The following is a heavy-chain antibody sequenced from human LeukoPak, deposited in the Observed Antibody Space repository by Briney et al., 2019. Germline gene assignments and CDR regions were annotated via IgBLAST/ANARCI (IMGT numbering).Heavy chain of an antibody. Sequence: GGSLRLSCAASGFTFSSYAMCWVRQAPGKGLEWVSATSGSGGSTYYADSVKGRFTISRDNSKNTLYLQMSSLRAEDTAVYYCVKESGRILDYWGQGTLVTVSS. CDR3: VKESGRILDY. D-gene: IGHD3-10*01. CDR1: GFTFSSYA. V-gene: IGHV3-23*01. J-gene: IGHJ4*02. CDR2: TSGSGGST.